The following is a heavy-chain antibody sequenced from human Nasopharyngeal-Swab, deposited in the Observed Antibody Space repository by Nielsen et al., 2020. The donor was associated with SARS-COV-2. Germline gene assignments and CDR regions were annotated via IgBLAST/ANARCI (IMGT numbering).Heavy chain of an antibody. V-gene: IGHV3-7*01. CDR1: GFTFNGYW. D-gene: IGHD1-26*01. CDR2: IKQDGSEK. J-gene: IGHJ4*02. Sequence: GGSLRLSCAASGFTFNGYWMSWVRQAPGKGLEWVANIKQDGSEKYYVDSVKGRFTISRDNAKNSLYLQMNSLRAEDTAVYYCARGHPIVGATGIDYWGQGTLVTVSS. CDR3: ARGHPIVGATGIDY.